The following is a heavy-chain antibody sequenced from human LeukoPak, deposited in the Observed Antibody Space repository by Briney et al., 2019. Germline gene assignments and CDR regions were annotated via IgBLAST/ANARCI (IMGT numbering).Heavy chain of an antibody. CDR2: ISGSGGST. J-gene: IGHJ4*02. CDR1: GFTFSNYA. CDR3: AKRTGVVPAARMGFDY. D-gene: IGHD2-2*01. Sequence: GGSLRLSCAASGFTFSNYAMNWVRQAPGRGLEWVSAISGSGGSTYYADSVKGRFTISRDNSKNTLYLQMNSLRAEDTAVYYCAKRTGVVPAARMGFDYWGQGTLVTVSS. V-gene: IGHV3-23*01.